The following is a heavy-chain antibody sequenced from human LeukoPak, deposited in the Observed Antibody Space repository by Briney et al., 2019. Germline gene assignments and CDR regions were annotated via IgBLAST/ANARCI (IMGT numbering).Heavy chain of an antibody. CDR2: IYSGGTT. D-gene: IGHD3-9*01. CDR3: ATTYAILTGYYTFYS. CDR1: GFTVSSNY. J-gene: IGHJ4*02. V-gene: IGHV3-53*01. Sequence: GGSLRLSCAASGFTVSSNYMSWVRQAPGKGLGWVSVIYSGGTTYYADSVKGRFTISRDNSKNTLYLQMNSLRAEDTAVYYCATTYAILTGYYTFYSWGQGTLVTVSS.